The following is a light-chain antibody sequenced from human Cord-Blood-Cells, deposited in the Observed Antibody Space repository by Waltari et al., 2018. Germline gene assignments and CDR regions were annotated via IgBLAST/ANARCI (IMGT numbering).Light chain of an antibody. J-gene: IGLJ1*01. CDR1: SSNIGRNT. V-gene: IGLV1-44*01. Sequence: QSVLTQPPSASGTXGXXXXXSRSXSSSNIGRNTVNWYQQLPGTAPKLLIYSNNQRPSGVPDRFSGSKSGTSASLAISGLQSEDEADYYCAAWDDSLNGYVFGTGTKVTVL. CDR3: AAWDDSLNGYV. CDR2: SNN.